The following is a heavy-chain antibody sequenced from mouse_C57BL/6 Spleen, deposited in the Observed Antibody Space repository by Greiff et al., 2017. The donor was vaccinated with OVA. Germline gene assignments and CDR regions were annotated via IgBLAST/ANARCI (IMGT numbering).Heavy chain of an antibody. CDR2: IYPGDGDT. V-gene: IGHV1-82*01. Sequence: QVQLQQSGPELVKPGASVKISCKASGYAFSSSWMNWVKQRPGKGLEWIGRIYPGDGDTNYNGKFKGKATLTADKSSSTAYMQLRSLTSEDSAVYFCARSSNWDVWYFDVWGTGTTVTVSS. D-gene: IGHD4-1*01. J-gene: IGHJ1*03. CDR1: GYAFSSSW. CDR3: ARSSNWDVWYFDV.